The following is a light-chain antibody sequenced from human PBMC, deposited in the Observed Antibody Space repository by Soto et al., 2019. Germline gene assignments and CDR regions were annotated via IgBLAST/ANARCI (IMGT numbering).Light chain of an antibody. V-gene: IGKV3-11*01. CDR3: VQRSTWPWT. CDR2: DAF. CDR1: QSVSSY. Sequence: EIVLTQSPATLSLSPGERATPSCRASQSVSSYLAWYQQKPGQALRLLIYDAFNRATGIPARFSGSGSGTDFTLTISSLEPEDFAVYYCVQRSTWPWTIGQGSQVEIK. J-gene: IGKJ1*01.